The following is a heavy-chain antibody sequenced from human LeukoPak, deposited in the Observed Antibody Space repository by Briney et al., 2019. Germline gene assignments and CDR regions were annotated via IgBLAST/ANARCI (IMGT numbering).Heavy chain of an antibody. J-gene: IGHJ4*02. CDR3: AMLNYYGSGSYDY. CDR1: GGSISSSNW. CDR2: IYHSGST. V-gene: IGHV4-4*02. Sequence: SETLSLTCAVSGGSISSSNWRSWVRQPPGKGLEWIGEIYHSGSTNYNPSLKSRVTISVDKSKNQFSLKLISVTAADTAVYYCAMLNYYGSGSYDYWGQGTLVTVSS. D-gene: IGHD3-10*01.